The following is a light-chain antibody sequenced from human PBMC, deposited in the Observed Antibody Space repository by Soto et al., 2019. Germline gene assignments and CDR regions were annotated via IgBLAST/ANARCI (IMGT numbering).Light chain of an antibody. Sequence: EIVMTQSPATLSVSPGDRATLSCSASQSVDNDFAWYQQKPGQPPRLLIYDASTRATGIPARFSGSQSGTEFTLTISSLLSEDFAVYFCQQYNNWPLTFGGGTKVETK. J-gene: IGKJ4*01. V-gene: IGKV3D-15*01. CDR2: DAS. CDR3: QQYNNWPLT. CDR1: QSVDND.